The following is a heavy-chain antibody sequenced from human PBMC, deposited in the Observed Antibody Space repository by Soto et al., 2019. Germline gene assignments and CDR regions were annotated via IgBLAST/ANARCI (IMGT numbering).Heavy chain of an antibody. CDR2: ISSSSSYI. Sequence: EVQLVESGGGLVKRGGSLRLSCAASGFTFSTYSMNWVRQAPGKGLEWVSSISSSSSYIYYADSVKGRFTISRDNAKNSLYLQMNSLRAEDTALYYCARDQRGLDWCQGTLVTVSS. D-gene: IGHD1-1*01. CDR3: ARDQRGLD. CDR1: GFTFSTYS. V-gene: IGHV3-21*01. J-gene: IGHJ4*02.